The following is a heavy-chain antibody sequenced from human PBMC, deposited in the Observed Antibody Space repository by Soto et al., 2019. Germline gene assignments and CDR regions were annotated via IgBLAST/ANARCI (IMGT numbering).Heavy chain of an antibody. CDR3: PGYWNYESHYGMAV. D-gene: IGHD1-7*01. J-gene: IGHJ6*02. CDR2: ISTGVSTI. V-gene: IGHV3-48*02. CDR1: GFTFSNYN. Sequence: PGGSLRLSCSASGFTFSNYNMNWVRQAPGKGLEWVSYISTGVSTIYYADSVKGRFTISRDNAKNSLYLQMHSLRDEDTAVYYCPGYWNYESHYGMAVWGQGTTVTVSS.